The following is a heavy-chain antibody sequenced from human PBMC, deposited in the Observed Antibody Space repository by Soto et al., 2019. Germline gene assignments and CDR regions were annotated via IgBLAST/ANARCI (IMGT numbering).Heavy chain of an antibody. Sequence: QITLKESGPTLVKPTQTLTLTCTFSGFSLSTNGVGVGWIRQPPGKALEWLALIYWDDDKRYSPSLKCRLTVTQNYTNNQVVLTMTNVDPVDTATYYCAGVISGTVMFDYWGQGTLVTVPS. CDR2: IYWDDDK. CDR1: GFSLSTNGVG. V-gene: IGHV2-5*02. D-gene: IGHD1-7*01. CDR3: AGVISGTVMFDY. J-gene: IGHJ4*02.